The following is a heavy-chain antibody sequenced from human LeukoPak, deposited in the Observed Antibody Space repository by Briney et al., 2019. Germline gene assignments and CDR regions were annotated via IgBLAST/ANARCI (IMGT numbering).Heavy chain of an antibody. CDR3: ARHSSRGNAFDI. CDR1: GGPLSSNSYN. J-gene: IGHJ3*02. Sequence: PPGPLSLTRTVSGGPLSSNSYNWGWTPQPPGKELEWIGSIYYSGNTYCNPSLKSRVTISVDTSKNQFSLELSFVTAADAAVYYCARHSSRGNAFDIWGQGTMVTVSS. D-gene: IGHD2-15*01. V-gene: IGHV4-39*01. CDR2: IYYSGNT.